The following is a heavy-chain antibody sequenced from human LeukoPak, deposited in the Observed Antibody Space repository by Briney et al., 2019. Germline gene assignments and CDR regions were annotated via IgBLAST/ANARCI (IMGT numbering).Heavy chain of an antibody. CDR3: ARSKALRLDDIYY. J-gene: IGHJ4*02. V-gene: IGHV1-69*13. CDR2: IIPIFGTA. Sequence: VASVKVSCKASGGTFSSYAISWVRQAPGQGLEWMGGIIPIFGTANYAQKFQGRVTITADESTCTAYMELSSLRSEDTAVYYCARSKALRLDDIYYWGQGTLVTVSS. D-gene: IGHD3-9*01. CDR1: GGTFSSYA.